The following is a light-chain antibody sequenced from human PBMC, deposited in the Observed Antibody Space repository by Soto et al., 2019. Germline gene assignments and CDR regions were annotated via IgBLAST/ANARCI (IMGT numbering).Light chain of an antibody. Sequence: QSVLAQPASVSGSPGQSITISCPGTSGDVGGYKYVSWYQHHPGKAPKLIIYEVRNRPSGISDRFSGSKSGNTASLTISGLQAEDEADYYCSSYATSSTLTYVFGTGTKV. V-gene: IGLV2-14*01. J-gene: IGLJ1*01. CDR2: EVR. CDR3: SSYATSSTLTYV. CDR1: SGDVGGYKY.